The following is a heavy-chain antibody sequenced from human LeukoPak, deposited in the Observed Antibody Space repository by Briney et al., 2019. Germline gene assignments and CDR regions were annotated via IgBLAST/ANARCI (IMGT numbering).Heavy chain of an antibody. D-gene: IGHD2-15*01. CDR1: GYTLTSYY. V-gene: IGHV1-46*01. J-gene: IGHJ6*04. CDR3: ARAERYCSGGSCVNMDV. Sequence: ASVKVSCKASGYTLTSYYMHWVRQAPGQGLEWMGIINPSGGSTSYAQKFQGRVTMTRDTSTSTVYMELSSLRSEDTAVYYCARAERYCSGGSCVNMDVWGKGTTVTISS. CDR2: INPSGGST.